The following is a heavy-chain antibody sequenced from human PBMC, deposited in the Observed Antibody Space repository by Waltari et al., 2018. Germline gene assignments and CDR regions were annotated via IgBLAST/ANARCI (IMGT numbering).Heavy chain of an antibody. CDR3: AKDTRRLDY. V-gene: IGHV3-33*06. CDR2: IWYDGSNK. Sequence: VQLLESGGGLVQPGGSLRLSCAASGFTFSSYAMSWVRQAPGKGLEWVAVIWYDGSNKYYADSVKGRFTISRDNSKNTLYLQMNSLRAEDTAVYYCAKDTRRLDYWGQGTLVTVSS. J-gene: IGHJ4*02. CDR1: GFTFSSYA.